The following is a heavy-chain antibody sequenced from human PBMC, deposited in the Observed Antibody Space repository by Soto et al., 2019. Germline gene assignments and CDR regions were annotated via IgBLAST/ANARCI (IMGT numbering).Heavy chain of an antibody. J-gene: IGHJ4*02. CDR2: IWYDGSNK. CDR3: ARGGDIVVVVAAYRDYYFDY. V-gene: IGHV3-33*01. CDR1: GFTFSSYG. Sequence: QVQLVESGGGVVQPGRSLRLSCAASGFTFSSYGMHWVRQAPGKGREWVAVIWYDGSNKYYADSVKGRFTISRDNSKNTLYLQMNSLRAEDTAVYYCARGGDIVVVVAAYRDYYFDYWGQGTLVTVSS. D-gene: IGHD2-15*01.